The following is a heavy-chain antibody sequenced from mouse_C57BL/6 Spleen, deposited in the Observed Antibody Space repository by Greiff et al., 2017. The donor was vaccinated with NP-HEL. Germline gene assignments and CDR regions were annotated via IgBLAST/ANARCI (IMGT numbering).Heavy chain of an antibody. CDR2: ISSGSSTI. V-gene: IGHV5-17*01. J-gene: IGHJ2*01. CDR1: GFTFSDYG. D-gene: IGHD2-2*01. Sequence: EVQLQESGGGLVKPGGSLKLSCAASGFTFSDYGMHWVRQAPEKGLEWVAYISSGSSTISYADTVKGRFTISRDNAKNTLFLQMTSLRSEDTAMYYCARKGIYYGYDGYYFDYGGKGTTLTVSS. CDR3: ARKGIYYGYDGYYFDY.